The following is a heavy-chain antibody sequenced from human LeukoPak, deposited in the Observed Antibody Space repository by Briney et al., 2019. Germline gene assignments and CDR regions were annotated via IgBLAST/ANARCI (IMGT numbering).Heavy chain of an antibody. D-gene: IGHD3-10*01. CDR2: ISYDGSNK. Sequence: TGGSLRLSCAASGFTFSSYAMHWVRQAPGKGLEWVAVISYDGSNKYYADSVKGRFTISRDNSKNTLYLQMNSLRAEDTAVYYCARAPYGSGSYYIYYYGMDVWGQGTTVTVSS. J-gene: IGHJ6*02. CDR3: ARAPYGSGSYYIYYYGMDV. CDR1: GFTFSSYA. V-gene: IGHV3-30-3*01.